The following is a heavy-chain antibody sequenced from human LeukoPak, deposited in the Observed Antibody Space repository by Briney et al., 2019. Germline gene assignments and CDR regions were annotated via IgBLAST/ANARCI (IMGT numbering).Heavy chain of an antibody. CDR1: GYTFTGYG. D-gene: IGHD1-14*01. Sequence: LGASVKVSCRASGYTFTGYGIDWVRQAAGQGFEYMGWVDPSTGNAGYAQKFQDRVTMSRDTSKSTVYMELSRLRSDDTAIYYCARTLKEITSDTGWFDPWGQGTLVTVSS. J-gene: IGHJ5*02. CDR2: VDPSTGNA. V-gene: IGHV1-8*02. CDR3: ARTLKEITSDTGWFDP.